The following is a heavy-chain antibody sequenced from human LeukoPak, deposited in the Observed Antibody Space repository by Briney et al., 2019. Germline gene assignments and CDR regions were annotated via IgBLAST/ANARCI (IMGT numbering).Heavy chain of an antibody. CDR3: ARRRLDTAMGRHCDY. CDR2: ISYSGST. D-gene: IGHD5-18*01. J-gene: IGHJ4*02. CDR1: GGSISSYY. Sequence: PSETLSLTCTVSGGSISSYYWSWIRQPPGKGLEWIGYISYSGSTNYNPSLKSRVTISVDTSKNHFSLNLSSVTAADTAVYYCARRRLDTAMGRHCDYWGQGTLVTVSS. V-gene: IGHV4-59*08.